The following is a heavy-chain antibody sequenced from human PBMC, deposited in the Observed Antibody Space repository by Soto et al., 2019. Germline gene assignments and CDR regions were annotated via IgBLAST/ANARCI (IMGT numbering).Heavy chain of an antibody. J-gene: IGHJ4*02. D-gene: IGHD6-13*01. CDR3: AREGSSTWTYYCDF. Sequence: PSQTLSLTCAISGDSVSSNIAAWNWVRQSPSGGLEWLGRTKYRSKWYTDYATSVKSRISINPDTSKNQVSLQLNSVTPEDTAVYYCAREGSSTWTYYCDFWGQGILVTVSS. CDR1: GDSVSSNIAA. CDR2: TKYRSKWYT. V-gene: IGHV6-1*01.